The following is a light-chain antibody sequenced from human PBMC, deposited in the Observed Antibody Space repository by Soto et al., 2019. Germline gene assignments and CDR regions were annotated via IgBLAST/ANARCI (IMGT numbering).Light chain of an antibody. CDR2: GNN. CDR3: QSYDNSLSGYYV. CDR1: SSNIGADYD. V-gene: IGLV1-40*01. Sequence: QSVLTQPPSVSGAPGQRVTISCTGSSSNIGADYDVHWYQHLPGTAPKLLMYGNNNRPSGVPDRFSGSKSGTSASLAITGLQAEDEADYYCQSYDNSLSGYYVFGSGTKVTVL. J-gene: IGLJ1*01.